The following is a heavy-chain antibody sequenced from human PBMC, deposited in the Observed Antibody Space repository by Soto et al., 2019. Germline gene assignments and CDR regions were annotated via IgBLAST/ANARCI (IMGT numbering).Heavy chain of an antibody. CDR3: ARDRSGSYYPGYFDY. CDR1: GFTFSSYA. Sequence: QVQLVESGGGVVQPGRSLRLSCAASGFTFSSYAMHWVRQAPGKRLEWVAVISYDGSNKYYADSVKGRFTISRDNSKNTLYLQMNSLRAEDTAVYYCARDRSGSYYPGYFDYWGQGTLVTVSS. D-gene: IGHD1-26*01. CDR2: ISYDGSNK. V-gene: IGHV3-30-3*01. J-gene: IGHJ4*02.